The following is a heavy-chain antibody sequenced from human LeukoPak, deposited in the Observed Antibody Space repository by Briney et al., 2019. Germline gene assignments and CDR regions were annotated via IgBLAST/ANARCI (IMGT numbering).Heavy chain of an antibody. CDR2: IYYSGST. V-gene: IGHV4-39*01. D-gene: IGHD1-26*01. J-gene: IGHJ6*03. Sequence: PSETLSLTCTAAGSSISSSSYYWGWIRQPPGKGLEWIGRIYYSGSTYYNPSLKSRVTISVDTSKNQFSLKLSSVTAADTAVYYCARPYRANYYYYYMDVWGKGTTVTVSS. CDR1: GSSISSSSYY. CDR3: ARPYRANYYYYYMDV.